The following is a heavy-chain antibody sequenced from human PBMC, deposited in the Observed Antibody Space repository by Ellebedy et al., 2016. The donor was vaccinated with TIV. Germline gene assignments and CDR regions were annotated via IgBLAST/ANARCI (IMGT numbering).Heavy chain of an antibody. D-gene: IGHD1-26*01. CDR2: TNHVGST. CDR1: GGSLSAYY. CDR3: SRTLRERYFDL. Sequence: SETLSLTCAVYGGSLSAYYWSWIRQSPGKGLEWIGETNHVGSTYYNPSLKGRLTISVDTSKNQLSLNLSSVTAADTAGYYCSRTLRERYFDLWGRGTLVTVSS. J-gene: IGHJ2*01. V-gene: IGHV4-34*01.